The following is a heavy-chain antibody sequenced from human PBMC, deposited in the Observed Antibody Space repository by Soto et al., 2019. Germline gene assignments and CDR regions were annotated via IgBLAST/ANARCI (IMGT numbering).Heavy chain of an antibody. CDR3: TRDASRDSSARGWFDP. CDR2: ISSNSAYI. V-gene: IGHV3-21*01. J-gene: IGHJ5*02. Sequence: NPAGSLRLSCAASGFTFRSFTMNWVRQAPGKGLEWVSTISSNSAYIYYTDALRGRFTISRDNAKNSLHLQMNSLRAEDTAVYYCTRDASRDSSARGWFDPWGPGTLVTVSS. D-gene: IGHD6-13*01. CDR1: GFTFRSFT.